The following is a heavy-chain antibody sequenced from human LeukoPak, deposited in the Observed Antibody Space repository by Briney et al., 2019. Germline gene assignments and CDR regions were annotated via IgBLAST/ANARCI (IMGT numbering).Heavy chain of an antibody. Sequence: PGGSLGLSCAASGFSLSGYSINWVRQVPGKGLEWVSSISSDSNYIYYAGSMKGRFTVSRDNARNSLYLQMNSLGAEDTAVYYCARGHSGSYQRNDAFDIWGQGTLVTVSS. D-gene: IGHD1-26*01. J-gene: IGHJ3*02. CDR3: ARGHSGSYQRNDAFDI. CDR1: GFSLSGYS. V-gene: IGHV3-21*01. CDR2: ISSDSNYI.